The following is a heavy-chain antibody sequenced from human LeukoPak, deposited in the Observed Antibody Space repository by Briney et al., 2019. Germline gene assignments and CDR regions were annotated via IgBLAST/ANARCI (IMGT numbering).Heavy chain of an antibody. CDR1: GGSISSYY. CDR2: IYYTGSA. CDR3: ARGAGWLIDY. D-gene: IGHD3-16*01. Sequence: SETLSLTCTVSGGSISSYYWGWIRQPPGKGLEWIGNIYYTGSAFQNPSLKSRVTISVDTSRNQFSLRLSSVTAADTAVYFCARGAGWLIDYWGQGILVTVSS. J-gene: IGHJ4*02. V-gene: IGHV4-39*07.